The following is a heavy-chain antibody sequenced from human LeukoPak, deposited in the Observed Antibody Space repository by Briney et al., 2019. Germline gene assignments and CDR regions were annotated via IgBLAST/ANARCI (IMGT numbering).Heavy chain of an antibody. J-gene: IGHJ4*02. D-gene: IGHD6-19*01. V-gene: IGHV3-30*04. CDR2: ISYDGSNK. CDR1: GFTFSSYA. CDR3: ARDPTYSSALYYFDY. Sequence: GGSLRLSCAASGFTFSSYAMHWVRQAPGKGLEWVAVISYDGSNKYYADSVKGRFTISGDKSKNTLYLQMSSLRAEDTAVYYCARDPTYSSALYYFDYWGQGTLVTVSS.